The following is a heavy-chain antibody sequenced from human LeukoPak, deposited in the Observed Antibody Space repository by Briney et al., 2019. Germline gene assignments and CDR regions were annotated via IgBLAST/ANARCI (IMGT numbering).Heavy chain of an antibody. CDR3: ARAQGAAAVNERFDY. CDR2: INPSSGGT. V-gene: IGHV1-2*02. CDR1: GYTLTGYF. J-gene: IGHJ4*02. Sequence: AGVKVSRKDSGYTLTGYFMHWVRPAPRQGGERVGWINPSSGGTNYAQKFQGRVTMPRDTSISTAYMELSRLRSDDAAVYYCARAQGAAAVNERFDYWGQGTLVTVSS. D-gene: IGHD6-13*01.